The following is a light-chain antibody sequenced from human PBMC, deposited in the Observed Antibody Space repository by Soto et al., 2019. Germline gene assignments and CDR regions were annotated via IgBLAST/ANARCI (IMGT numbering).Light chain of an antibody. CDR2: EVS. CDR1: SSDVGFYNY. Sequence: QSALTQPASVSGSPGQSITISCTGTSSDVGFYNYVSWYQQHPGKAPKLMIYEVSNRPSGVSNRFSGSKSGNTASLTISGRQAGDEADYYCSSYTRSSPSVVFGGGTKLTVL. J-gene: IGLJ2*01. CDR3: SSYTRSSPSVV. V-gene: IGLV2-14*01.